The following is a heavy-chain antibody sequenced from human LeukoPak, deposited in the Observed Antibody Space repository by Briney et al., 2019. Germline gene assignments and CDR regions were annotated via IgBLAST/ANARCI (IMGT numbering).Heavy chain of an antibody. CDR2: ISSSSSTI. D-gene: IGHD4-17*01. Sequence: GGSLRLSCAASGFTFSSYSMSWVRPAPGKGLEWVSYISSSSSTIYYADSVKGRFTISGDNAKNSLYLQMNSLRAEDTAVYYCARRGDYAGGLGYYGMDVWGQGTTVTVSS. CDR3: ARRGDYAGGLGYYGMDV. V-gene: IGHV3-48*01. CDR1: GFTFSSYS. J-gene: IGHJ6*02.